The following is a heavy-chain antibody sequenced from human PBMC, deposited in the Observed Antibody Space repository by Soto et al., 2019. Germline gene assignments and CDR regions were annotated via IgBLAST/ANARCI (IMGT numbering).Heavy chain of an antibody. CDR3: AKNQERELPRVIDF. V-gene: IGHV3-23*01. D-gene: IGHD1-7*01. Sequence: LRLSCATSGLTFSNYAMSWVRQAPGGGLEWVSSMSGSSSTTYYADSVRGRFTISRDRSKNTLYLQMSSRRAEDTALYYCAKNQERELPRVIDFWGQGTQVTVSS. CDR1: GLTFSNYA. J-gene: IGHJ4*02. CDR2: MSGSSSTT.